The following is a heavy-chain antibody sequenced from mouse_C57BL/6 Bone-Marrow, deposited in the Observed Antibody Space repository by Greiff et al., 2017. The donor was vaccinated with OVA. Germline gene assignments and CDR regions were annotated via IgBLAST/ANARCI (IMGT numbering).Heavy chain of an antibody. D-gene: IGHD1-1*01. CDR2: INYDGSST. V-gene: IGHV5-16*01. J-gene: IGHJ2*01. CDR1: GFTFSDYY. Sequence: EVQVVESEGGLVQPGSSMKLSCTASGFTFSDYYMAWVRQVPEKGLEWVANINYDGSSTYYLDSLKSRFIISRDNAKNILYLQMSSLKSEDTATYYCARDLHYYGSPYFDYWGQGTTLTVSS. CDR3: ARDLHYYGSPYFDY.